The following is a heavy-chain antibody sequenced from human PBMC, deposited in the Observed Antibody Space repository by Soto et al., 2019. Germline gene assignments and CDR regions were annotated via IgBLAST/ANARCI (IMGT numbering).Heavy chain of an antibody. CDR1: GDTLENDA. CDR3: AISPLRCFDWLLQVLDY. Sequence: SLDLACAASGDTLENDALPWSCQHPGKGRAGFIGSSWNSGSIGYADSVKGRFTISRDNAKNSLYLQMTSLRAEDTALYYCAISPLRCFDWLLQVLDYWGQGTLVTVSS. CDR2: SSWNSGSI. V-gene: IGHV3-9*01. J-gene: IGHJ4*02. D-gene: IGHD3-9*01.